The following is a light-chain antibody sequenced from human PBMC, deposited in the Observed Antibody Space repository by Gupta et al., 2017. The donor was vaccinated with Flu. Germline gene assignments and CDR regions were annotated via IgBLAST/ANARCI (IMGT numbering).Light chain of an antibody. Sequence: SITISCTGTSSDVGHFNLVSCHQQHPGNTPILMMYEVRRRPAGVSNRFSASKSGTTASLTISGHQAEDEADYYCYSYSGGSRWLFGGGTRLTVL. CDR3: YSYSGGSRWL. CDR2: EVR. J-gene: IGLJ2*01. CDR1: SSDVGHFNL. V-gene: IGLV2-23*02.